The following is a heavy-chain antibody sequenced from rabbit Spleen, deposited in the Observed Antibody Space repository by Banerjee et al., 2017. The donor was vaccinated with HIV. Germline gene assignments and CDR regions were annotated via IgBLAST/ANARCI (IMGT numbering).Heavy chain of an antibody. CDR1: GFDFSSSDY. J-gene: IGHJ4*01. CDR2: INIVTGKS. V-gene: IGHV1S40*01. CDR3: VRDTWNFNL. D-gene: IGHD3-1*01. Sequence: QSLEESGGDLVKPGASLTLTCTASGFDFSSSDYMCWVRQAPGKGLEWISCINIVTGKSVYASWAEGRFIMSRTTSTTVTLQMTSLTAADTATYFCVRDTWNFNLGGPGTLVTVS.